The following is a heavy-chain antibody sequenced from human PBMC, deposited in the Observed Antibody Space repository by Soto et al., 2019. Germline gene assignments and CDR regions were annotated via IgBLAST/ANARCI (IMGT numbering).Heavy chain of an antibody. Sequence: GASVKVSCKASGGTFSSYAISWVRQAPGQGLEWMGGIIPIFGTANYAQKFQGRVTITADESTSTAYMELSSLRSEDTAVYYCARHSYYDILTGYTNWFDPWGQGTLVTVSS. J-gene: IGHJ5*02. D-gene: IGHD3-9*01. CDR1: GGTFSSYA. CDR2: IIPIFGTA. V-gene: IGHV1-69*13. CDR3: ARHSYYDILTGYTNWFDP.